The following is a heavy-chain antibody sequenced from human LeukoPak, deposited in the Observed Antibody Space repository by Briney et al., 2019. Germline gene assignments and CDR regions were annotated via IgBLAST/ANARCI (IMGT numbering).Heavy chain of an antibody. V-gene: IGHV1-8*01. Sequence: ASVKVSCKASGYTFTSYDINWVRQATGQGLEWMGWMNPNSGNTGYAQKFQGRVTMTRNTSISTAYMELSSLRSEDTAVYYCARGLRGCSGGRCYPNWFDPWGQGTLVTVSS. D-gene: IGHD2-15*01. CDR1: GYTFTSYD. CDR3: ARGLRGCSGGRCYPNWFDP. J-gene: IGHJ5*02. CDR2: MNPNSGNT.